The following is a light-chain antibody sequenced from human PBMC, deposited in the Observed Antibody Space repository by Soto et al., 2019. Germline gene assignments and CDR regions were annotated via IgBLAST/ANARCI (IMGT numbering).Light chain of an antibody. CDR3: CSYAGSYTLGV. V-gene: IGLV2-11*01. CDR2: DVS. CDR1: SSDVGGYNY. J-gene: IGLJ1*01. Sequence: QSVLTQPRSVSGSPGQSVTISCTGTSSDVGGYNYVSWYQQLPGKAPKLMIYDVSKRPSGVPDRFSGSKSGNMASLTISGLQAEDEADYYCCSYAGSYTLGVFGTGTKLTVL.